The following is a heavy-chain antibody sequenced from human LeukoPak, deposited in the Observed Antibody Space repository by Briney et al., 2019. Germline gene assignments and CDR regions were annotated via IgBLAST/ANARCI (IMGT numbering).Heavy chain of an antibody. CDR1: EFAFSSYA. D-gene: IGHD3-16*01. Sequence: PGRSLRLSCAASEFAFSSYAMPWVRQAPVKGLEWVAVIWNDGRNKFYADTVKGRFTISRDNSKNTLYLQMNSLRVEDAATYYCARDPVSLGLQINSDSWGQGTLVTVSS. CDR3: ARDPVSLGLQINSDS. CDR2: IWNDGRNK. J-gene: IGHJ4*02. V-gene: IGHV3-30*04.